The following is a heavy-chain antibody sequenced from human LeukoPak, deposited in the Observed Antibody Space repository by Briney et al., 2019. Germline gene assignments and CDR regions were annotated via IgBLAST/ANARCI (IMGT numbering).Heavy chain of an antibody. J-gene: IGHJ3*01. V-gene: IGHV4-59*08. CDR3: ARQSGNGYSGYDFQAFDF. CDR1: GGSISSYY. CDR2: IYYSGST. Sequence: SSETLSLTCTVSGGSISSYYWSWIRQPPGKGLEWIGYIYYSGSTNYNPSLKSQVTISVDTSKNQFSLKLSSVTAADTAVYYCARQSGNGYSGYDFQAFDFWGQGTMVTVSS. D-gene: IGHD5-12*01.